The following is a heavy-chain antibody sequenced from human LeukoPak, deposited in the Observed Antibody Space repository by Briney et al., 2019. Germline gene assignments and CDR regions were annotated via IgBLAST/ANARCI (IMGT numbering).Heavy chain of an antibody. CDR2: ITANNTTK. CDR3: AAASAFSSSWRS. CDR1: GLSFSSYN. J-gene: IGHJ5*02. D-gene: IGHD6-13*01. Sequence: GGSLRLSCTASGLSFSSYNMDWVRQAPGKGPEWVAYITANNTTKYYADSVKGRFTISRDNAKKSLFLQMNSLRAEDTAVYYCAAASAFSSSWRSWGQGTVVTVSS. V-gene: IGHV3-48*01.